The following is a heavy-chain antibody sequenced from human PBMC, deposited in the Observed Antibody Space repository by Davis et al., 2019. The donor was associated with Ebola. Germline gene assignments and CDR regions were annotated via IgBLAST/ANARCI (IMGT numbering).Heavy chain of an antibody. CDR3: AREGNGIIFDY. V-gene: IGHV1-2*04. CDR1: GYTFTSYG. CDR2: INPNSGGT. Sequence: AASVKVSCKASGYTFTSYGISWVRQAPGQGLEWMGWINPNSGGTNYAQKFQGWVTMTRDTSISTAYMELSRLRSDDTAVYYCAREGNGIIFDYWGQGTLVTVSS. D-gene: IGHD2-21*01. J-gene: IGHJ4*02.